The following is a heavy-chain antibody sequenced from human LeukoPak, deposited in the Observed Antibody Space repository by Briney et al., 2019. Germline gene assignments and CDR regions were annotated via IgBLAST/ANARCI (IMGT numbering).Heavy chain of an antibody. Sequence: ASVKVSCKASGYTFTGYYMHWVRQAPGQGLEWMGRISPNDGDTIYAQRFQGRVTMTTDTSISAAYMELSSLMSDDTAVYYCARDRHIAAAVYYYYMDVWGKGTPVTVSS. CDR2: ISPNDGDT. D-gene: IGHD6-13*01. J-gene: IGHJ6*03. CDR1: GYTFTGYY. V-gene: IGHV1-2*06. CDR3: ARDRHIAAAVYYYYMDV.